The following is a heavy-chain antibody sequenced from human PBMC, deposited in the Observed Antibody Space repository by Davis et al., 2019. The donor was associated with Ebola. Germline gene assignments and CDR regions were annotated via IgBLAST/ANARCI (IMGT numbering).Heavy chain of an antibody. CDR1: GLTFSSYW. J-gene: IGHJ4*02. CDR2: INSDGSDT. Sequence: GESLKISCAASGLTFSSYWMHWVRQAPGEGLVWVSRINSDGSDTSYADSVEGRFTISRDNAKNSLYLQMNSLRAEDTAVYYCARDNSRYCSGGSCYSTFDYWGQGTLVTVSS. V-gene: IGHV3-74*01. D-gene: IGHD2-15*01. CDR3: ARDNSRYCSGGSCYSTFDY.